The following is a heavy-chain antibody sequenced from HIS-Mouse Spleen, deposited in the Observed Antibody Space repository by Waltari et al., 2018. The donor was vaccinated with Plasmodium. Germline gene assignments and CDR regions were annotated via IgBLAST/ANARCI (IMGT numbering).Heavy chain of an antibody. J-gene: IGHJ4*02. Sequence: QLQLQESGPGLVKPSETLSLTCTVSGGSISSSCYYWGWLRQPPGKGREGIGSIFYSGSTYYNPSLKSRVTISVDTSKNQFSRKLSSVTAADTAVYYCARLSIAVAGNFDYWGQGTLVTVSS. V-gene: IGHV4-39*01. CDR3: ARLSIAVAGNFDY. CDR2: IFYSGST. D-gene: IGHD6-19*01. CDR1: GGSISSSCYY.